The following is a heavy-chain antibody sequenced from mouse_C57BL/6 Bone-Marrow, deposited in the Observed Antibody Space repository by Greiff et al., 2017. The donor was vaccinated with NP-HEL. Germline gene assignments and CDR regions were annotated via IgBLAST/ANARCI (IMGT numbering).Heavy chain of an antibody. D-gene: IGHD3-1*01. Sequence: EVKLQQSGPELVKPGDSVKISCKASGYSFTGYFMNWVMQSHGKSLEWIGRINPYNGDTFYNQKFKGKATLTVDKSSSTAHMELRSLTSEDSAVYYCASDRGDYAMDYWGQGTSVTVSS. J-gene: IGHJ4*01. V-gene: IGHV1-20*01. CDR3: ASDRGDYAMDY. CDR1: GYSFTGYF. CDR2: INPYNGDT.